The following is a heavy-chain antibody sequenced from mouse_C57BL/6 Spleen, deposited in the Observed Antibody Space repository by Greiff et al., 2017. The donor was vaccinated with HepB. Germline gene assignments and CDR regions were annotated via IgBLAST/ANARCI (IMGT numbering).Heavy chain of an antibody. D-gene: IGHD2-3*01. CDR3: ARGRLLPYFDY. J-gene: IGHJ2*01. CDR1: GYAFSSSW. CDR2: IYPGDGDT. Sequence: QVQLQQSGPELVKPGASVKISCKASGYAFSSSWMNWVKQRPGKGLEWIGRIYPGDGDTNYNGKFKGKATLTADKSSSTAYMQLSSLTSEDSAVYFCARGRLLPYFDYWGQGTTLTDSS. V-gene: IGHV1-82*01.